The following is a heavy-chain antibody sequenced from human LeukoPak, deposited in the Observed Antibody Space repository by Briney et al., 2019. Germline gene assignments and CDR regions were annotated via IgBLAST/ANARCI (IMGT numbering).Heavy chain of an antibody. Sequence: GGSLRLSCAASGSTFSGYWMHWVRQAPGKGLEWVSRIYTDGSRTNYADSVWGRFTISRDNAKNTLYLQLDSLRAGDTAVYYCARGDHVGYFLDYWGQGTLVTVSS. V-gene: IGHV3-74*01. CDR3: ARGDHVGYFLDY. D-gene: IGHD1-26*01. J-gene: IGHJ4*02. CDR2: IYTDGSRT. CDR1: GSTFSGYW.